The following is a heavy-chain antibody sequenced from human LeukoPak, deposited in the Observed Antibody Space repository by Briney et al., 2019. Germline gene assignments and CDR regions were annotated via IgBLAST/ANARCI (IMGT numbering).Heavy chain of an antibody. D-gene: IGHD4-11*01. CDR3: AKATSYSNYHYFDY. Sequence: GGSLRLSCAASEFTFRSYWMRWVRQAPGKGLEWVANIKQDGSEKNYVDSVKGRFTISRDNAKNSMYLQMNSLRAEDTAVYYCAKATSYSNYHYFDYWGQGTLVTVSS. CDR2: IKQDGSEK. CDR1: EFTFRSYW. V-gene: IGHV3-7*01. J-gene: IGHJ4*02.